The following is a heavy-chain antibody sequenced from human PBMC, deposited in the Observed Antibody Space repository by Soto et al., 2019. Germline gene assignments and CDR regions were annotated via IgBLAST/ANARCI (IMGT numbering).Heavy chain of an antibody. CDR2: INSDGSRT. D-gene: IGHD3-22*01. Sequence: EVQLVESGGGIVQPGGSLRLSCAASGFTFSSYWMHWVRQAPGKGLVWVSRINSDGSRTSYADSAKGRFTISRDNAKNTVYRQTNSRRGEDTAVNYCARGDGDYYDGNGYLGRHWGQGTLVTVSS. V-gene: IGHV3-74*01. J-gene: IGHJ4*02. CDR1: GFTFSSYW. CDR3: ARGDGDYYDGNGYLGRH.